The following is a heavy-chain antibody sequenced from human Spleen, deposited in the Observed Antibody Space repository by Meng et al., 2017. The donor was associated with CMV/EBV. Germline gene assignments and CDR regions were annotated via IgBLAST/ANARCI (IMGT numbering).Heavy chain of an antibody. Sequence: GESLKISCGASGFIFSSYGMHWVRQAPGKGLEWVAFIRYDGSKKYYVDSVKGRFTISRDNSKNTLYMQMNSLGPEDTAVYYCAKGASTLTTLRAFRDYYGMDVWGQGTTVTVSS. V-gene: IGHV3-30*02. CDR3: AKGASTLTTLRAFRDYYGMDV. CDR2: IRYDGSKK. CDR1: GFIFSSYG. D-gene: IGHD4-17*01. J-gene: IGHJ6*02.